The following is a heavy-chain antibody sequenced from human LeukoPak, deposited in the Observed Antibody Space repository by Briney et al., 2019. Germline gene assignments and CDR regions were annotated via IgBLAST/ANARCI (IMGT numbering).Heavy chain of an antibody. D-gene: IGHD2-15*01. CDR2: ISGSGGST. CDR1: GFTFSSYA. CDR3: AKDTLGDGGTH. J-gene: IGHJ4*02. Sequence: GGSLRLFCAASGFTFSSYAMSWVRQAPGKGLEWVSAISGSGGSTYYADSVKGRFTISRDNSKNTLYLQMNSLRAEDTAVYYCAKDTLGDGGTHWGQGTLVTVSS. V-gene: IGHV3-23*01.